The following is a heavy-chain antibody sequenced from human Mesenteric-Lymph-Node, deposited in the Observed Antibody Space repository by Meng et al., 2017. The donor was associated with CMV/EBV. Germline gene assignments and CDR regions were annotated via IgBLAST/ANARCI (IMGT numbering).Heavy chain of an antibody. CDR1: SIDSRTYY. J-gene: IGHJ5*01. CDR3: VRILNTGINGRGWFDL. Sequence: SIDSRTYYWGWIRQPPGKGLEWIGSVSHTGDTDYNASLRSRVTMSVDTSQSQFFLKVNSVTAADTAVYSCVRILNTGINGRGWFDLWGQGVLVTVSS. D-gene: IGHD2-8*02. V-gene: IGHV4-39*07. CDR2: VSHTGDT.